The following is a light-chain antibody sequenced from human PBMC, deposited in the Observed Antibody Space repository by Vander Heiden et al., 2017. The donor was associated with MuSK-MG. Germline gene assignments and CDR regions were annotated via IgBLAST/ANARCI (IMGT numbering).Light chain of an antibody. V-gene: IGKV1-39*01. CDR1: QSISSY. CDR2: AAS. CDR3: QECESTPLT. Sequence: DIQMTQSPSSLSASVGDRVTITCRASQSISSYLNWYQQKPGKAPKLLIYAASSLQSGVPSRFSGSGSGTDFTLTISSLQPEDFATYYCQECESTPLTFGGWTKVELK. J-gene: IGKJ4*01.